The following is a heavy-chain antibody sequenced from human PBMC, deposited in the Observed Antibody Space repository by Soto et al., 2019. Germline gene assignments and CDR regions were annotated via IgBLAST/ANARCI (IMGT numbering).Heavy chain of an antibody. J-gene: IGHJ4*02. D-gene: IGHD6-13*01. CDR2: IWYDGSNK. Sequence: GGSLRLSCAASGFTFSSYGMHWVCQAPGKGLEWVAVIWYDGSNKYYADSAKGRFTISRDNSKNTLYLQMNSLRAEDTAVYYCARGIEAATHDWGQGTLVNVAS. CDR3: ARGIEAATHD. V-gene: IGHV3-33*01. CDR1: GFTFSSYG.